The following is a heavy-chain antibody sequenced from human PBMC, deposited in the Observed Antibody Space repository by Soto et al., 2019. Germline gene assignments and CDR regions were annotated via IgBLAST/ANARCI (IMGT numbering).Heavy chain of an antibody. CDR3: ARADIVVVPAASYYYYYGMDV. J-gene: IGHJ6*02. CDR1: GGTFSSYA. Sequence: QVQLVQSGAEVKKPGSSVKVSCKASGGTFSSYAISWVRQAPGQGLEWMGGIIPIFGTANYAQKFQGRVTITADESTSTAYMELSSLRSEDTAAYYCARADIVVVPAASYYYYYGMDVWGQGTTVTVSS. V-gene: IGHV1-69*01. D-gene: IGHD2-2*01. CDR2: IIPIFGTA.